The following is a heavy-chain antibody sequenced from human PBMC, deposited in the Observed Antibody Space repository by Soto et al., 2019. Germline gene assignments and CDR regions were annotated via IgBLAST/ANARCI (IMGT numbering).Heavy chain of an antibody. J-gene: IGHJ6*03. CDR3: AREEGTMVRGSYYYYMDV. CDR1: GYTFTSYD. CDR2: MNPNSGNT. D-gene: IGHD3-10*01. V-gene: IGHV1-8*01. Sequence: ASVKVSCKASGYTFTSYDINWVRQATGQGLEWMGWMNPNSGNTGYAQKFQGRVTMTRNTSISTAYMELSSLRSEDTAVYYCAREEGTMVRGSYYYYMDVWGKGTTVTVSS.